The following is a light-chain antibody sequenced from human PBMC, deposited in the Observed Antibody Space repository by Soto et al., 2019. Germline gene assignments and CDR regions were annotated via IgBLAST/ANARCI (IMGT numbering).Light chain of an antibody. J-gene: IGKJ2*01. CDR3: HHYKNFPPYT. CDR2: GAS. Sequence: DIVMTQSPATLSVSPGETATLSCRASQTIGSDLAWYQQKPGQTPRLLIFGASNRATGIPARFSGSGSGTDFTLTFSSLQSEDFAVYYCHHYKNFPPYTFGQGTKLEIK. CDR1: QTIGSD. V-gene: IGKV3D-15*01.